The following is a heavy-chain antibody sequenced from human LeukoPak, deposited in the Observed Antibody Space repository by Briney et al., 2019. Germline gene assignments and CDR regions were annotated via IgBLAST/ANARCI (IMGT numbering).Heavy chain of an antibody. CDR3: ARDQVDWGSYRQDAFDI. Sequence: SETLSLTCTVSGGSISSSSYYWSWIRQPAGKGLEWIGRIYTSGSTNYNPSLKSRVTMSVDTSKNQFSLKLSSVTAADTAVYYCARDQVDWGSYRQDAFDIWGQGTMVTVSS. V-gene: IGHV4-61*02. CDR2: IYTSGST. J-gene: IGHJ3*02. D-gene: IGHD3-16*02. CDR1: GGSISSSSYY.